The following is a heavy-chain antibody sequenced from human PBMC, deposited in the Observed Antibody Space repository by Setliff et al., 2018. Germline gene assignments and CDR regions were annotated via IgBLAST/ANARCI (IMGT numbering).Heavy chain of an antibody. V-gene: IGHV1-69*05. D-gene: IGHD3-22*01. Sequence: ASVKVSCKASGGTFSDYGISWVRQAPGQGLEWMGGTIPIFGTTDYAQKFQGRVTIITDESTSTAFMQLSSLRSEDTAVYYCVREGVDSRSSTDYRYYIDVWGKGTTVTVSS. J-gene: IGHJ6*03. CDR2: TIPIFGTT. CDR3: VREGVDSRSSTDYRYYIDV. CDR1: GGTFSDYG.